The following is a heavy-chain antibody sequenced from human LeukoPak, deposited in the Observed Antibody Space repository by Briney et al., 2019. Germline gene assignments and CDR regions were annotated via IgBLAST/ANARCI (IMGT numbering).Heavy chain of an antibody. Sequence: SETLSLTCTVSGGSISSYYWSWIRQPPGKGLEWIGYIYYSGSTNYNPSLKSRVTISVDTSKNQFSLKLSSVTAADTAVYYCARGVGSSSGYGNYYYYGMDVWGQGTTVTVSS. CDR1: GGSISSYY. CDR2: IYYSGST. J-gene: IGHJ6*02. D-gene: IGHD6-13*01. CDR3: ARGVGSSSGYGNYYYYGMDV. V-gene: IGHV4-59*01.